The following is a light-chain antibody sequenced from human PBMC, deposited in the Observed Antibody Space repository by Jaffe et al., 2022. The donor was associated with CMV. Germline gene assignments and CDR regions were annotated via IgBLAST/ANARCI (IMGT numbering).Light chain of an antibody. CDR3: HQYHSVPFT. V-gene: IGKV4-1*01. CDR2: WAS. CDR1: QSVLYSSNNKDY. J-gene: IGKJ4*01. Sequence: DIVMTQSPDSLAVSLGERATINCKSSQSVLYSSNNKDYLAWYQQKPGQPPNLLIYWASTRESGVPDRFSGSGSGTDFTLTISSLQAEDVAVYYCHQYHSVPFTFGGGTKVEIK.